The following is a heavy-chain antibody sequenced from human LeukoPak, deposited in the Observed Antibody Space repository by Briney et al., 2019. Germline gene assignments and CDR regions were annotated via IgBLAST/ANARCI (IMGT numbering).Heavy chain of an antibody. J-gene: IGHJ3*02. V-gene: IGHV4-4*07. CDR2: IYTSGST. D-gene: IGHD3-10*01. CDR3: ARGLRFTMVRSTIRTWAFDI. CDR1: GGSISSYY. Sequence: PSETLSLTCTVSGGSISSYYWSWIRQPAGKGLEWIGRIYTSGSTNYNPSLKSRVTMSVDTSKNQFSLKLSSVTAADTAVYYCARGLRFTMVRSTIRTWAFDIWGQGTMVTVSS.